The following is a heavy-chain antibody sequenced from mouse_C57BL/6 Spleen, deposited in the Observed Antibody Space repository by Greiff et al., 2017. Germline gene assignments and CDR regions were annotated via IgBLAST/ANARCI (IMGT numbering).Heavy chain of an antibody. J-gene: IGHJ1*03. CDR1: GYTFTSYW. Sequence: VQLQQPGAELVKPGASVKLSCKASGYTFTSYWMHWVKQRPGQGLEWIGMITPSGGSTNYNEKFKSKATLTVDKSSSTAYMQLSSLTSEDSAVYYCAREDYGSSYWYFDVWGTGTTVTVSS. V-gene: IGHV1-64*01. CDR3: AREDYGSSYWYFDV. D-gene: IGHD1-1*01. CDR2: ITPSGGST.